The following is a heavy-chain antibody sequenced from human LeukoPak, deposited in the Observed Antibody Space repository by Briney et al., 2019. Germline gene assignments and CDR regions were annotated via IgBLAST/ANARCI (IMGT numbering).Heavy chain of an antibody. CDR2: IKQDGSEK. J-gene: IGHJ6*03. V-gene: IGHV3-7*01. CDR3: ARDTHGDYMDV. Sequence: PGGSLRLSCAASGFTFSSYWMSWVRQAPGKGLEWVANIKQDGSEKYYVDSVKGRFTISRDNAKNSLYLQINSLRAEDTAVYYCARDTHGDYMDVWGKGTTVTVSS. D-gene: IGHD3-10*01. CDR1: GFTFSSYW.